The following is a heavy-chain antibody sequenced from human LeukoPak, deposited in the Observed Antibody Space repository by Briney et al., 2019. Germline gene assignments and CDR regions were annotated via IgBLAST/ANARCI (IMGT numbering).Heavy chain of an antibody. V-gene: IGHV1-8*03. J-gene: IGHJ4*02. Sequence: GASVKVSCKASGYTFTSHDINWVRQATGQGLEWMGWMNPNSGNTGYAQKFQGRVTITRNTSISTAYMELSSLRSEDTAVYYCVLTIFGVARDYWGQGTLVTVSS. D-gene: IGHD3-3*01. CDR1: GYTFTSHD. CDR3: VLTIFGVARDY. CDR2: MNPNSGNT.